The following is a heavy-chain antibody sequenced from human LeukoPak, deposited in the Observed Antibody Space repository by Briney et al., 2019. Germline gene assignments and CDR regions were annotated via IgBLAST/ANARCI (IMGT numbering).Heavy chain of an antibody. Sequence: GESLKISCKGSEYSFYNYWVGWVRQMPGKGLEWMGIIYPGDSDTRYGPSFQGQVTISVDKSINTAYLQWSSLKASDTAMYYCARRMKDSSGWYNWFDPWGQGTLVTVSS. D-gene: IGHD6-19*01. CDR3: ARRMKDSSGWYNWFDP. CDR1: EYSFYNYW. CDR2: IYPGDSDT. V-gene: IGHV5-51*01. J-gene: IGHJ5*02.